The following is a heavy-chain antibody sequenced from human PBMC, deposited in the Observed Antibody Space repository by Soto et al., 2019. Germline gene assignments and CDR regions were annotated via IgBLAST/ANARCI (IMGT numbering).Heavy chain of an antibody. J-gene: IGHJ1*01. CDR1: GGTFSIYT. V-gene: IGHV1-69*08. Sequence: QVQLVQSGAEVKKPGSSVKVSCKASGGTFSIYTISWVRQAPGQGLEWMGRIIPILGMANYGQKFQGRVTITADKSTSTAYMELSSLSSEDTAVNYCARDQDYGSRSYYFQNWGQGTLVTVSS. D-gene: IGHD3-10*01. CDR2: IIPILGMA. CDR3: ARDQDYGSRSYYFQN.